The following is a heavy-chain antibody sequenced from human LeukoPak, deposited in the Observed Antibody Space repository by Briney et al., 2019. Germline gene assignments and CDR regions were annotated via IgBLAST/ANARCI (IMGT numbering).Heavy chain of an antibody. J-gene: IGHJ5*01. Sequence: ASVNVSCKASGYTFTSYGISWVRQAPGQGLEWMGGINPFYHNTNSAQKLQGRVTMTTDTSTSTAYMELRSLRSDDTAVYYCVRDPLYQLRPRWFDSWGQGTLVTVSS. V-gene: IGHV1-18*01. CDR3: VRDPLYQLRPRWFDS. D-gene: IGHD2-2*01. CDR1: GYTFTSYG. CDR2: INPFYHNT.